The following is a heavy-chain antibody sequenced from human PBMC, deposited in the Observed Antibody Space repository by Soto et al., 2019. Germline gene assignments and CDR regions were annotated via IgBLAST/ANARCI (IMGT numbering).Heavy chain of an antibody. V-gene: IGHV1-8*01. D-gene: IGHD3-16*01. Sequence: QVQLVQSGAEVKKPGASVKVSCKASGYTFTSYDINWVRQATGQGLEWMGWMNPNRANTGYAQKFQGRVTMTRNTSISTAYMGLSSMGSEDTAVYYCASEGVRGMDAWGQGTTVTVSS. CDR1: GYTFTSYD. CDR3: ASEGVRGMDA. CDR2: MNPNRANT. J-gene: IGHJ6*02.